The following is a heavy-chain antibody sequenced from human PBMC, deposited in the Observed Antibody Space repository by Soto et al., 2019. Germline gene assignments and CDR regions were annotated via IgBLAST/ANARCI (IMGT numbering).Heavy chain of an antibody. Sequence: PGGSLRLSCAASGFTFSSYAMSWVRQAPGKGLEWVSAISGSGGSTYYADSVKGRFTISRDNSKNTPYLQMNSLRAEDTAVYYCAKFIIAVAGTRDAFDIWGQGTMVTVSS. V-gene: IGHV3-23*01. CDR3: AKFIIAVAGTRDAFDI. J-gene: IGHJ3*02. D-gene: IGHD6-19*01. CDR1: GFTFSSYA. CDR2: ISGSGGST.